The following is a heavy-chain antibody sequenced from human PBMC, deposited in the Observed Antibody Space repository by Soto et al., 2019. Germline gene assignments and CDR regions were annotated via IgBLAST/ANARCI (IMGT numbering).Heavy chain of an antibody. D-gene: IGHD6-6*01. V-gene: IGHV5-51*01. J-gene: IGHJ4*02. CDR2: VYPDDSDT. CDR1: GYNFINHW. Sequence: PGESLKISCKGSGYNFINHWIAWVRQMPGKGLKWMGIVYPDDSDTRYSPSFQGQVTISRDNSRNTLYLQMNSLRAEDTAVYYCANSFEYSSSFGLIDYWGQGTLVTVSS. CDR3: ANSFEYSSSFGLIDY.